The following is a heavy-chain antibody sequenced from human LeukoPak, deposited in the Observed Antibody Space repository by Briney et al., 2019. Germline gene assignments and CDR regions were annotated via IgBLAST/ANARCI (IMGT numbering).Heavy chain of an antibody. J-gene: IGHJ4*02. D-gene: IGHD1/OR15-1a*01. CDR2: IYYSGST. V-gene: IGHV4-59*01. CDR3: ARDRPEQGVDY. Sequence: SETLSLTCTVSGGSISSYYWSWIRQPPGKGLEWIGYIYYSGSTNYNPSLKSRVTISVDTSKNQFSLKLSSVTAADTAVYYCARDRPEQGVDYWGQGTLVTVSS. CDR1: GGSISSYY.